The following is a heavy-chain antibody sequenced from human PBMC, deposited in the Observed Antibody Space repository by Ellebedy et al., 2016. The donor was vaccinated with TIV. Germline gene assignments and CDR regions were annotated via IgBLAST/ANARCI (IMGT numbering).Heavy chain of an antibody. J-gene: IGHJ5*02. CDR1: GGTFSSYA. V-gene: IGHV1-69*13. CDR3: ARDERSWFDP. Sequence: SVKVSXXASGGTFSSYAISWVRQAPGQGLEWMGGIIPIFGTANYAQKFQGRVTITADESTSTAYMELSSLRSEDTAVYYCARDERSWFDPWGQGTLVTVSS. D-gene: IGHD1-1*01. CDR2: IIPIFGTA.